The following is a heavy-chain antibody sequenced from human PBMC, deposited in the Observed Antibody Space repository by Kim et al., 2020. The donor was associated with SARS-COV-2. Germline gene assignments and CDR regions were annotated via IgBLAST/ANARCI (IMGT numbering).Heavy chain of an antibody. J-gene: IGHJ6*02. D-gene: IGHD3-16*02. V-gene: IGHV3-23*01. CDR3: AQVIYYYYGMDV. Sequence: YYADSVKGRFTISRDNSKNTLYLQMNSLRAEDTAVYYCAQVIYYYYGMDVWGQGTTVTVSS.